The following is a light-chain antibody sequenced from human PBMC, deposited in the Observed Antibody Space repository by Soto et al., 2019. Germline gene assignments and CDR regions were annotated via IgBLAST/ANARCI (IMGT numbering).Light chain of an antibody. CDR2: DAS. Sequence: EIVFTQSPSALCVSLVQGPTPCFSASQGVSSSLAWYQHKPGQAPRLLIYDASNRATGIPARFSGSGSGTDFTLTISSLEPEDFAVYYCQQRSNWPMSTFGQGTRLEN. CDR1: QGVSSS. J-gene: IGKJ5*01. CDR3: QQRSNWPMST. V-gene: IGKV3-11*01.